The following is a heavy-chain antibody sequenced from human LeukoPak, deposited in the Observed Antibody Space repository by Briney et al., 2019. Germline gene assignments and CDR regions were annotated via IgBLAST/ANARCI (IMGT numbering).Heavy chain of an antibody. CDR1: GDSISSGDYY. CDR2: ISSSGST. CDR3: ARGYSSSWYVKGSRRNWFDP. Sequence: SETLSLTCTVSGDSISSGDYYWSWIRQPAGKGLEWIGRISSSGSTNYNPSLKSRVTISVDTSKNQFSLKLSSVTAADTAVYYCARGYSSSWYVKGSRRNWFDPWGQGTLVTVSS. D-gene: IGHD6-13*01. V-gene: IGHV4-61*02. J-gene: IGHJ5*02.